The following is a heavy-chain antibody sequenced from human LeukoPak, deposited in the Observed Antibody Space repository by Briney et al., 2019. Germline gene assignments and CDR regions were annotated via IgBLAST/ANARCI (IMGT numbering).Heavy chain of an antibody. Sequence: PGGSLRLSCAASGFTFSSYSMNWVRQAPGKGLEWVASISSTTKFIYYADSVKGRFTMSRDNAKKSVYLQMNSLRDEDTAVYYCARDLLKVIYSSSYGYWGQGTLVTVSS. V-gene: IGHV3-21*01. CDR1: GFTFSSYS. J-gene: IGHJ4*02. CDR2: ISSTTKFI. CDR3: ARDLLKVIYSSSYGY. D-gene: IGHD6-6*01.